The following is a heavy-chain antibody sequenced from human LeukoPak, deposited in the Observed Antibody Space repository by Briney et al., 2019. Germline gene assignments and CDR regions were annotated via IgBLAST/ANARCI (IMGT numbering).Heavy chain of an antibody. D-gene: IGHD1-1*01. Sequence: SETLSLTCSVSGGSISRCTYSWGCIRQPPGKGLEWIGSFSCSGSTYYNPSLKSRVTISVDTSKSQFSLYMDSVTAADTAVYYCARDWNRYAYWGQGTLVTVSS. CDR1: GGSISRCTYS. V-gene: IGHV4-39*07. CDR3: ARDWNRYAY. CDR2: FSCSGST. J-gene: IGHJ4*02.